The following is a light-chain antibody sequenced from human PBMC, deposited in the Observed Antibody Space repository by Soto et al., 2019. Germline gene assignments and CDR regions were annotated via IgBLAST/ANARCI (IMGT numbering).Light chain of an antibody. CDR2: AAS. CDR3: RQSCSTSIT. V-gene: IGKV1-39*01. J-gene: IGKJ5*01. Sequence: DIQMTQSPSSLSASVGDRVTITCRASQSISSYLNWYLQKPGKAPKLLIYAASSLQSGVPSRFSGSGSGTDFTLTISSLQAEDFATCYCRQSCSTSITCGEGTRLEIK. CDR1: QSISSY.